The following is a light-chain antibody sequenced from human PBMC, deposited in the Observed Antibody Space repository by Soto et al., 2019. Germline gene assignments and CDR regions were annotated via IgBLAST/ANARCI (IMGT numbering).Light chain of an antibody. CDR2: DAS. V-gene: IGKV3D-11*01. Sequence: EIVLTQSPATLSLSPGERATLSCRASQGVSSYLAWYQQKPGQALRLLIYDASNRATGIPARFSGSGPGTDFTLTISSLEPEDFAVYYCQQRSNWHKLTFGGGTKVEIK. CDR1: QGVSSY. CDR3: QQRSNWHKLT. J-gene: IGKJ4*01.